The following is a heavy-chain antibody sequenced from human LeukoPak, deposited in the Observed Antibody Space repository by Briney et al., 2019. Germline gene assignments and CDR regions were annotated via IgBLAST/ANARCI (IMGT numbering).Heavy chain of an antibody. CDR3: ARVSYYDILTGPIRFDP. CDR1: GFTFSSYA. CDR2: ISYDGSNK. V-gene: IGHV3-30*04. Sequence: GGTLRLSCAASGFTFSSYAMHWVRQAPGKGPEWVAVISYDGSNKYYADPVKGRFTISRDNSKNTLYLQMNSLRTEDTAVYYCARVSYYDILTGPIRFDPWGQGTLVTVSS. D-gene: IGHD3-9*01. J-gene: IGHJ5*02.